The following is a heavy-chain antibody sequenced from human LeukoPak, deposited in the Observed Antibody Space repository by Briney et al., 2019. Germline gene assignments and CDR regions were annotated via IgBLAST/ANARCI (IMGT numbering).Heavy chain of an antibody. CDR3: AKRSVPGRPGY. D-gene: IGHD3-3*01. CDR2: IYADGST. CDR1: GFIVSDND. V-gene: IGHV3-66*04. Sequence: GGSLRLSCAASGFIVSDNDIKWVRQAPGKGLEWVSLIYADGSTHYTDSVRGRFSISRDNSQNTVYLQMNSLRGEDTAVYFCAKRSVPGRPGYWGQGTLVTVSS. J-gene: IGHJ4*02.